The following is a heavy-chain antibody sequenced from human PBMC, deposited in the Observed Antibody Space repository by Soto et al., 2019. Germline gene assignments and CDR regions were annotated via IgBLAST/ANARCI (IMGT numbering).Heavy chain of an antibody. CDR1: GYSFTSYW. Sequence: GESLKISCKGSGYSFTSYWIGWVRQMPGKGLEWMGIIYPGDSDTRYSPSFQSQVTISADKSTNTAYLQWSSLKASDTAMYYCARLAMATRRGYYGMDVWGQGTTVTVSS. D-gene: IGHD5-12*01. V-gene: IGHV5-51*01. CDR2: IYPGDSDT. CDR3: ARLAMATRRGYYGMDV. J-gene: IGHJ6*02.